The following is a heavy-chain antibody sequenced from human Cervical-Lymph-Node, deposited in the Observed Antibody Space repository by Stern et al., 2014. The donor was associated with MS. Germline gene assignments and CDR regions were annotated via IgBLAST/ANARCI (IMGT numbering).Heavy chain of an antibody. V-gene: IGHV5-51*03. D-gene: IGHD2-21*01. CDR1: GYRFINNW. J-gene: IGHJ4*02. CDR3: ARWSVACDS. CDR2: IYPGDSDV. Sequence: EVQLEASGAEVRKPGDSLKISCKTSGYRFINNWIAWVRQVPGKGLEWIGIIYPGDSDVRYSPSCQGHVPIAVDKSINTAYLQWGSLKASDTAIYYCARWSVACDSWGQGALVTVSS.